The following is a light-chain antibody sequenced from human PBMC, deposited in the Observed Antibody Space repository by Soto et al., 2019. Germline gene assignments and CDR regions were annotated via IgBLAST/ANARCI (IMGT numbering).Light chain of an antibody. J-gene: IGKJ1*01. CDR2: GAS. CDR1: QTITTY. Sequence: DILMTQPPSSLSASVGDRVTITCRASQTITTYLNWYQQKPGKAPQLLIYGASSLQSGVPSRFTGSGSGTDFTLTISSLQPEDFATYHCQQSHSTPWTFGQGTKVEIK. V-gene: IGKV1-39*01. CDR3: QQSHSTPWT.